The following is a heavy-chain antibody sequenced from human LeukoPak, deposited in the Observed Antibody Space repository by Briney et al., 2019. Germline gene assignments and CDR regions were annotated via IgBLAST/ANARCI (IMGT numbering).Heavy chain of an antibody. J-gene: IGHJ5*02. V-gene: IGHV4-39*07. CDR2: IYYSGST. Sequence: SETLSLTCTVSGGSISSSSYYWGWIRQPPGKGLEWIGSIYYSGSTYYNPSLKSRVTISVDTSKNQFSLKLSSVTAADTAVYYCAREGGGDYVDPRGQGTLVTVSS. CDR3: AREGGGDYVDP. CDR1: GGSISSSSYY. D-gene: IGHD4-17*01.